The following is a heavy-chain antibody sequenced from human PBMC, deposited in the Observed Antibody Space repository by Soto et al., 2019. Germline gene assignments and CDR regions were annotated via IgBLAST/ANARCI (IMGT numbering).Heavy chain of an antibody. Sequence: QVQLQESGPGQVKPSETLSLTCTVSGGSVSSGSYYWSWIRQPPGKGLEWIGYIYYSGSTNYNPSLTSRVTISVDTSKNQFALKLSSVTAADTAVYYCARVPGYYYGSGSYYNGSYYYYGMDVWGQVTTVTVSS. D-gene: IGHD3-10*01. J-gene: IGHJ6*02. CDR2: IYYSGST. CDR1: GGSVSSGSYY. V-gene: IGHV4-61*01. CDR3: ARVPGYYYGSGSYYNGSYYYYGMDV.